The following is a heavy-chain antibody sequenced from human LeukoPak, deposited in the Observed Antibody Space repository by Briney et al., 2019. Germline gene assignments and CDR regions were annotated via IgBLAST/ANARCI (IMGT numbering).Heavy chain of an antibody. CDR3: ARRKGIRFRLADAFDI. CDR2: INPNSGGT. D-gene: IGHD3-3*01. V-gene: IGHV1-2*02. CDR1: GYTFTGYY. Sequence: ASVKVSCKASGYTFTGYYMHWVRQAPGQGLEWMGWINPNSGGTNYAQKFQGRVTMTRDTSISTAYMKLSRLRSDDTAVYYCARRKGIRFRLADAFDIWGQGTMVTVSS. J-gene: IGHJ3*02.